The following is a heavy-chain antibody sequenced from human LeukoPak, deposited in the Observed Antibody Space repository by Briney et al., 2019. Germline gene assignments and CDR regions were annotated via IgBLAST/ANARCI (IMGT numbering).Heavy chain of an antibody. D-gene: IGHD2-15*01. Sequence: PSETLSLTCAVSGGSFSGYYWSWIRQPPGKGLEWIGEINHSGGTNYNPSLKSRVTISVDTSKNQFSLKLSSVTAADTAVYYCARRRVVVVAATVPSLKRYWYFDLWGRGTLVTVSS. CDR1: GGSFSGYY. CDR2: INHSGGT. CDR3: ARRRVVVVAATVPSLKRYWYFDL. V-gene: IGHV4-34*01. J-gene: IGHJ2*01.